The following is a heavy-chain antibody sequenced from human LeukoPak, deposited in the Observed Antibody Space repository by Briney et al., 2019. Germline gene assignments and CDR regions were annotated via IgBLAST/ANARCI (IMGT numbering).Heavy chain of an antibody. D-gene: IGHD2-2*01. CDR1: GFSITDHH. Sequence: GGSLRLSCAGAGFSITDHHMDWVRQAPGKGLEWVSAISGSGGSTYYADSVKGRFTISRDNSKNTLYLQMNSLRAEDTAVYYCAKRPAAPNGGGYWGQGTLVTVSS. CDR3: AKRPAAPNGGGY. J-gene: IGHJ4*02. V-gene: IGHV3-23*01. CDR2: ISGSGGST.